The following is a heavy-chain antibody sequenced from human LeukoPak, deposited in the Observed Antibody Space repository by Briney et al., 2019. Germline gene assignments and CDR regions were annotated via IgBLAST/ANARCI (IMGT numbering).Heavy chain of an antibody. J-gene: IGHJ4*02. V-gene: IGHV4-59*01. CDR1: GGSISSYC. CDR2: IYYSGST. Sequence: SETLSLTCTVSGGSISSYCWSWIRQPPGKGLEWIGYIYYSGSTNYNPSLKSRVTISVDTSKNQFSLKLSSVTAADTAVYYCAREPPFGAGRGFDYWGQGTLVTVSS. CDR3: AREPPFGAGRGFDY. D-gene: IGHD1-26*01.